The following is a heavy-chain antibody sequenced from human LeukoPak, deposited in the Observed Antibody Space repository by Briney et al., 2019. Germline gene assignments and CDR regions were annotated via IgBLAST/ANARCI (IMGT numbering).Heavy chain of an antibody. V-gene: IGHV1-69*05. CDR3: ATSIVGATPNFDY. D-gene: IGHD1-26*01. CDR2: IIPIFGTA. J-gene: IGHJ4*02. Sequence: SVKVSCKASGGTFSSYAISWVRQAPGQGLEWMGGIIPIFGTANYAQKFQGRVTITTDESTSTAYMGLSSLRSEDTAVYYCATSIVGATPNFDYWGQGTLVTVSS. CDR1: GGTFSSYA.